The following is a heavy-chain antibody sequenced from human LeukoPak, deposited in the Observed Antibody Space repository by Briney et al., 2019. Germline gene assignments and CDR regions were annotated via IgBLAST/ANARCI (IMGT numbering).Heavy chain of an antibody. J-gene: IGHJ4*02. CDR2: IYHSGST. D-gene: IGHD1-26*01. CDR1: GGSISSGGYS. V-gene: IGHV4-30-2*01. Sequence: SETLSLTCAVSGGSISSGGYSWSWIRQPPGKGLEWIGYIYHSGSTYYNPSLKSRVTISVDRSKNQFSLKLSSVTAADTAVYYCARVPGQWELLDYWGQGTLVTVSS. CDR3: ARVPGQWELLDY.